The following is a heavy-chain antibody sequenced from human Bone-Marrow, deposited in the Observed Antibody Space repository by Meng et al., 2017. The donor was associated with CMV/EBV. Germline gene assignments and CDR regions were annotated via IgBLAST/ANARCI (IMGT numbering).Heavy chain of an antibody. CDR1: GFTFSSYW. J-gene: IGHJ5*02. CDR2: IKQDGSEK. Sequence: GGSLRLSCAASGFTFSSYWMSWVRQAPGKGLEWVANIKQDGSEKYYVDSVKGRFTISRDNAKNSLYLQMNSLRAEDTAVYYCAREAGAGHSSSEWFDPWGQGTLVTVSS. D-gene: IGHD4/OR15-4a*01. CDR3: AREAGAGHSSSEWFDP. V-gene: IGHV3-7*01.